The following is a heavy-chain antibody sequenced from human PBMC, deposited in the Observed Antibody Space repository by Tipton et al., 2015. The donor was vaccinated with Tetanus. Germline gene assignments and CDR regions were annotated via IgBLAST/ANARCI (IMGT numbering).Heavy chain of an antibody. V-gene: IGHV3-7*03. D-gene: IGHD2-15*01. CDR1: GFTFSSYW. CDR3: AKDHGPEITSVAATRYYYYGMDV. CDR2: IKQDGSEK. J-gene: IGHJ6*02. Sequence: GSLRLSCAASGFTFSSYWMSWVRQAPGKGLEWVANIKQDGSEKYYVDSVKGRFTISRDNAKNSLYLQMNSLRAEDTAVYYCAKDHGPEITSVAATRYYYYGMDVWGQGTTVTVSS.